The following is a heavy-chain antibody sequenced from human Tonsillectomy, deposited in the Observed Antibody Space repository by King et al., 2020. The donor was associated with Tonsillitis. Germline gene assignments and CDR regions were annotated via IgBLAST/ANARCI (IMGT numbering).Heavy chain of an antibody. V-gene: IGHV3-23*04. CDR1: GFTFSNYA. CDR2: ISGSGGST. CDR3: AKVPSFAHSGALFDY. Sequence: DVQLVESGGGLVQPGGSLRLSCAASGFTFSNYAMSWVRQAPGKGLEWVSVISGSGGSTYYADSVKGRFTISRDNSKNTLYLQMNSLRAEDTAVYYCAKVPSFAHSGALFDYWCQGTPVTVSS. D-gene: IGHD2-15*01. J-gene: IGHJ4*02.